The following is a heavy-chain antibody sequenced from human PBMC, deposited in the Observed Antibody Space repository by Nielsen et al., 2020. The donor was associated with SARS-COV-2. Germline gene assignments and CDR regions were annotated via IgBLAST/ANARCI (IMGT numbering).Heavy chain of an antibody. CDR3: ATRTVTAFDY. V-gene: IGHV4-39*07. J-gene: IGHJ4*02. CDR2: LDYVGRT. CDR1: GASVTNASSY. D-gene: IGHD2-21*02. Sequence: SETLSLTCTISGASVTNASSYWGWIRQPPGKGLEWIGSLDYVGRTFYNASLKSRLTISPGTSKSQFSLRLLSVTAADTAIYYCATRTVTAFDYWGQGTLVTVSS.